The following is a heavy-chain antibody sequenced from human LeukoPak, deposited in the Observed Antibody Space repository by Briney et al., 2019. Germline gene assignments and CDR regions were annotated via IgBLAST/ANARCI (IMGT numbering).Heavy chain of an antibody. Sequence: GGSLRLSCVGSGFIFGDFYMNWIRQAPGKGLEWISFITSSGDSIYYADSLKGRFTVFRDNAKNSLYLEMKSLRAEDTAVYFCARDPEYSDRWGQGTLVTVSS. CDR2: ITSSGDSI. J-gene: IGHJ4*02. CDR1: GFIFGDFY. D-gene: IGHD4-17*01. V-gene: IGHV3-11*01. CDR3: ARDPEYSDR.